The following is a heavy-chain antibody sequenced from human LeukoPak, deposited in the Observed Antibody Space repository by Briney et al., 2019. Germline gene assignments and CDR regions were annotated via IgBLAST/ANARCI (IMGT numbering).Heavy chain of an antibody. Sequence: GGSLRLSCAASAFTFSSYSMNWVRQAPGKGLEWVSSISSSSSYIYYADSVKGRFTISRDNAKNSLYLQMNSLRAEDTAVYYCARDKVGAKNFDYWGQGTLVTVSS. V-gene: IGHV3-21*01. CDR2: ISSSSSYI. J-gene: IGHJ4*02. CDR3: ARDKVGAKNFDY. CDR1: AFTFSSYS. D-gene: IGHD1-26*01.